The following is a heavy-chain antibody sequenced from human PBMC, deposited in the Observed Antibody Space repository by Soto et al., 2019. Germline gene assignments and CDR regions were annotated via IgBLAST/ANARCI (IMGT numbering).Heavy chain of an antibody. CDR1: ADTFNSYS. V-gene: IGHV1-69*01. J-gene: IGHJ5*02. Sequence: QVQLVQSGAEVKKPGSSVKVSCKASADTFNSYSLSWLRQAPGQRLEWMGGITPVFGTADYAQSFEDRLTITADDATSTVYMDLSSLRSEDTAVYYCARSLEGTTVTNWFDPWGQGALVTVSS. CDR3: ARSLEGTTVTNWFDP. D-gene: IGHD4-17*01. CDR2: ITPVFGTA.